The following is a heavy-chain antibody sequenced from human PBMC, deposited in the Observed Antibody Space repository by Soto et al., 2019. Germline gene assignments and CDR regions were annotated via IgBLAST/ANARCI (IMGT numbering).Heavy chain of an antibody. CDR1: GGTFSSYT. J-gene: IGHJ4*02. Sequence: QVQLVQSGAEVKKPGSSVKVSCKASGGTFSSYTISWVRQAPGQGLEWMGRIIPILGIANYAQQFQGRVTITADKSTSTAYMELSSLRSENTAVYYCASNYGGNSDWGQGTLVTVSS. V-gene: IGHV1-69*02. CDR2: IIPILGIA. D-gene: IGHD4-17*01. CDR3: ASNYGGNSD.